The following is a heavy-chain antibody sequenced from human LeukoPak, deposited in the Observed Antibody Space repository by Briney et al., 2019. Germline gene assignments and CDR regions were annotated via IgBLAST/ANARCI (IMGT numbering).Heavy chain of an antibody. D-gene: IGHD5-18*01. CDR1: GGSISSYY. CDR3: ARSPDTAHGDHWFDP. J-gene: IGHJ5*02. CDR2: IYYSGST. V-gene: IGHV4-59*01. Sequence: KPSETLSLTCTVSGGSISSYYWNWIRQPPGKGLEWIGYIYYSGSTNYNPSLKSRVTISVDTSKNQFSLNLNSVTAADTAVYYCARSPDTAHGDHWFDPWGQGILVTVSS.